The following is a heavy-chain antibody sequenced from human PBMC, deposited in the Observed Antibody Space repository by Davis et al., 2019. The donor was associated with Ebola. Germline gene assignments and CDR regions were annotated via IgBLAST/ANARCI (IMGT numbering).Heavy chain of an antibody. D-gene: IGHD5-12*01. V-gene: IGHV6-1*01. Sequence: HSQTLSLTCAISGDSVSIKSAGWNWIRQSPSRGLEWLGRTYYNSKWYHDYAVSVKSRISINADTSKNQFSLQLNSVTPEDTAVYYCARGWLRGCFDLWGQGTLVTVSS. CDR2: TYYNSKWYH. CDR1: GDSVSIKSAG. J-gene: IGHJ4*02. CDR3: ARGWLRGCFDL.